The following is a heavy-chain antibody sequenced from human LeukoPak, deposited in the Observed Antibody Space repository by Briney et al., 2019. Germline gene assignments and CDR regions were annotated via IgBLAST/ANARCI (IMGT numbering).Heavy chain of an antibody. D-gene: IGHD3-10*01. J-gene: IGHJ1*01. V-gene: IGHV4-4*02. Sequence: SGTLSLTCSVSGASISNNNRWNWMRQPPGKGLEWIGDIFHAGSTNYNPSLKSRVTISLDKSKNQFSLTLTSVTAADTAVYYCAVLEGYYSGSGTYHWGQGILVTVSS. CDR1: GASISNNNR. CDR3: AVLEGYYSGSGTYH. CDR2: IFHAGST.